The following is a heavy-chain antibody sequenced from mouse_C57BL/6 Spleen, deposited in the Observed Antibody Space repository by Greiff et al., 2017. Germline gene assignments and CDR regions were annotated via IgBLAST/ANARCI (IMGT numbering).Heavy chain of an antibody. CDR2: ISDGGSYT. D-gene: IGHD1-1*01. Sequence: EVMLVESGGGLVKPGGSLKLSCAASGFTFSSYAMSWVRQTPEKRLEWVATISDGGSYTYYPDNVKGRFTIARDNSKNNLYLQMIHLKSEDTAMYDCASHYYGSSYWFAYWGQGTLVTVSA. V-gene: IGHV5-4*03. CDR1: GFTFSSYA. CDR3: ASHYYGSSYWFAY. J-gene: IGHJ3*01.